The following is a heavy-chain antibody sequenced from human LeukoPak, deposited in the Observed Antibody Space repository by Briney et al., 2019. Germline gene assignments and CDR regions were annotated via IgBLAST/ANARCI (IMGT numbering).Heavy chain of an antibody. V-gene: IGHV4-30-2*01. J-gene: IGHJ5*02. CDR2: IYHSGST. CDR3: ARGFIVVVPAATPNWFDP. Sequence: SETLSLTCTVSGGSISSGGYYWSWIRQPPGKGLEWIGYIYHSGSTYYNPSLKSRVTISVDRSKNQFSLKLSSVTAADTAVYYCARGFIVVVPAATPNWFDPWGQGTLVIVSS. D-gene: IGHD2-2*01. CDR1: GGSISSGGYY.